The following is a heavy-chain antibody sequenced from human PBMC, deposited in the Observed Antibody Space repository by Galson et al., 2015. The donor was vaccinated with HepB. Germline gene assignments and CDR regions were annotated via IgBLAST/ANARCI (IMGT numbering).Heavy chain of an antibody. Sequence: SLRLSCAGSGFIFSNYALSWVRQAPGKGPQWVSGISGDTYGTYYADSVKGRFTISRDNSNSRLYLQMTSVTADDTATYYCAKGRGWYTGFDSWGQGALVTVSS. CDR3: AKGRGWYTGFDS. J-gene: IGHJ4*02. CDR2: ISGDTYGT. D-gene: IGHD6-19*01. CDR1: GFIFSNYA. V-gene: IGHV3-23*01.